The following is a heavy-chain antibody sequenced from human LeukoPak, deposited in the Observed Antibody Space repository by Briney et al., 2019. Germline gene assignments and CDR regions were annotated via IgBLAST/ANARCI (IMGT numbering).Heavy chain of an antibody. Sequence: GGSLRLSCAASGFTFSSYGMSWVRQAPGRGLECVSSISGSGGSTNHADSVKGRFTISRDNSKNTLYLQMNSPRAEDTAVYYCAKVWTAYSDDYFDYWGQGTLVTVSS. CDR1: GFTFSSYG. CDR3: AKVWTAYSDDYFDY. V-gene: IGHV3-23*01. CDR2: ISGSGGST. J-gene: IGHJ4*02. D-gene: IGHD3/OR15-3a*01.